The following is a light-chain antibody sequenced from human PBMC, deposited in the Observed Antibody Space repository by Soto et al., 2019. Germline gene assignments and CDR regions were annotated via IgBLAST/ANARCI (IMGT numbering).Light chain of an antibody. CDR2: WAS. CDR1: RSILYSSNTKNY. J-gene: IGKJ2*01. V-gene: IGKV4-1*01. CDR3: QQYYSIPYT. Sequence: DIVMTQSPDSLAVSLGERATINCKSSRSILYSSNTKNYLAWYQQKPGQPPKLLIYWASTRESGVPDRFSGSGSGTDFTLTISSLQAEDVAVYYCQQYYSIPYTFGQGTKLELK.